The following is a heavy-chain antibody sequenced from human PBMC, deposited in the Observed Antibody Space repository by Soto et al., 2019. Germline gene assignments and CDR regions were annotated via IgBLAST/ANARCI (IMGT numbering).Heavy chain of an antibody. D-gene: IGHD2-2*02. CDR3: ARAGDDCSTTNCYMIDY. CDR2: INDGNGKT. CDR1: GYTXTTYA. J-gene: IGHJ4*02. V-gene: IGHV1-3*01. Sequence: SXKVSFRASGYTXTTYARHLARQAPGQSLEWMGWINDGNGKTKYSQKFQVRVTITSYTSATTVYMELSSLRSQDTAVYYCARAGDDCSTTNCYMIDYWGQGALVTVSS.